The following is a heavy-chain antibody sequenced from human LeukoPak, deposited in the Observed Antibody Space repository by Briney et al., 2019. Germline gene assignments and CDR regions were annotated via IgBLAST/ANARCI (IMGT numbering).Heavy chain of an antibody. Sequence: GGSLRLSCAASGFTFSSYGMPWVRQAPGKGLEWVAVIWYDGSNKYYADSVKGRFTISRDNSKNTLYLQMNSLRAEDTAVYYCARDPFCTNGVCYITRSTFDYWGQGTLVTVSS. J-gene: IGHJ4*02. CDR3: ARDPFCTNGVCYITRSTFDY. D-gene: IGHD2-8*01. CDR2: IWYDGSNK. CDR1: GFTFSSYG. V-gene: IGHV3-33*01.